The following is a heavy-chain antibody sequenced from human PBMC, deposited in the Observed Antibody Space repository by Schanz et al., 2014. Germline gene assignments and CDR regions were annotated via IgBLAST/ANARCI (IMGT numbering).Heavy chain of an antibody. J-gene: IGHJ4*02. V-gene: IGHV3-66*01. CDR1: GFVFGDYY. CDR3: ARGGPAYYFDD. CDR2: IYIGGNT. Sequence: EVQLLESGGGLVQPGGSLRLSCAASGFVFGDYYMTWIRQAPGKGLEWVSFIYIGGNTYYADSVKGRFTISRDNSKNTVYIQMNSLRAEDTAVYYCARGGPAYYFDDWGQGTLXTVSS.